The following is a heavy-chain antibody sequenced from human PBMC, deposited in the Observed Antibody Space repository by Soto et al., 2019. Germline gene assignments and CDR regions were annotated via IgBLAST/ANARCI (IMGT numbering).Heavy chain of an antibody. CDR3: ARAPWV. Sequence: VQLVESGGGLIQPGGSLRLSCAASGFTVSSNYMSWVRQAPGKGLEWIGEINHSGSTNYNPSLKSRVTISVDTSKNQFSLKLSSVTAADTAVYYCARAPWVWGQGTLVTVSS. J-gene: IGHJ4*02. CDR1: GFTVSSNY. D-gene: IGHD1-26*01. CDR2: INHSGST. V-gene: IGHV4-34*01.